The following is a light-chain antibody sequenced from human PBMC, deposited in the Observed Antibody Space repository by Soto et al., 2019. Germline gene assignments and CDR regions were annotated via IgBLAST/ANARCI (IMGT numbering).Light chain of an antibody. CDR3: QQYHDWPRT. Sequence: EIVMTQSPATLSVSPGERVTLSCRATQTVSSNLAWYQQRPGQAPRILIYGASTRATDIPARFSGSGSGTESTLTISSLQSEDFAVYYCQQYHDWPRTFGRGTKGEIK. V-gene: IGKV3-15*01. CDR1: QTVSSN. J-gene: IGKJ1*01. CDR2: GAS.